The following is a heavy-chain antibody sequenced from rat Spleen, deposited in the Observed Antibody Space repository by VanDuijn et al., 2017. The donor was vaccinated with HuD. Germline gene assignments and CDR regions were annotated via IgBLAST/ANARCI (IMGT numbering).Heavy chain of an antibody. J-gene: IGHJ2*01. CDR3: ARRHYGYTDYFDY. V-gene: IGHV5-29*01. Sequence: EVQLVESDGGLVQPGKSLKLSCAASGFTLSDHFMAWVRQAPTKGLEWVASISYDGGSAYYRDSVKGRFTVSRDNAKSTLYLQMDSLRSEDTATYYCARRHYGYTDYFDYWGQGVMVTVSS. CDR1: GFTLSDHF. CDR2: ISYDGGSA. D-gene: IGHD1-9*01.